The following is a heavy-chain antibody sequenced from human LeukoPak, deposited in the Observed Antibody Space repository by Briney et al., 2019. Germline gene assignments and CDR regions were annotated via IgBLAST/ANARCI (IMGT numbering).Heavy chain of an antibody. CDR3: ARGSSRIYYYDSSGYSHAFDY. V-gene: IGHV3-48*01. J-gene: IGHJ4*02. D-gene: IGHD3-22*01. Sequence: AGGSLRLSCAASGFTFSSYAMSWVRQAPGKGLEWVSYISSSSSTIYYADSVKGRFTISRDNAKNSLYLQMNSLRAEDTAVYYCARGSSRIYYYDSSGYSHAFDYWGQGILVTVSS. CDR1: GFTFSSYA. CDR2: ISSSSSTI.